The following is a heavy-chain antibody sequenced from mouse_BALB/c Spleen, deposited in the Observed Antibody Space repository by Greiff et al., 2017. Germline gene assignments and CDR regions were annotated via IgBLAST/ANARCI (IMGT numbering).Heavy chain of an antibody. V-gene: IGHV1-54*01. CDR2: INPGSGGN. CDR1: GYAFPNYL. Sequence: QVQLQQSGAELVRPGTSVKGSCKASGYAFPNYLIEWGKPRPGQGLEGIGVINPGSGGNNYNEKVKGKATLTADKSSSTAYMQLSSLTSDDSAVYFCAKSTVVNWYFDVWGAGTTVTVSS. D-gene: IGHD1-1*01. CDR3: AKSTVVNWYFDV. J-gene: IGHJ1*01.